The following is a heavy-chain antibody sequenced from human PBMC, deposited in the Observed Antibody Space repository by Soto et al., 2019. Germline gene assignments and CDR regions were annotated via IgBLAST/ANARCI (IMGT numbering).Heavy chain of an antibody. CDR3: TTDLQAYCDGTTCYAGNYYYDDLDV. V-gene: IGHV3-15*01. Sequence: PGGSLRLSCAASGFSFRNAWMSWVRQAPGKGLEWVGHIKSQGDGGTRDYAAPVKGRFTISRDDSKNTLFLQMNSLKNEDTAVYFCTTDLQAYCDGTTCYAGNYYYDDLDVRGHRTTVTVSS. CDR1: GFSFRNAW. CDR2: IKSQGDGGTR. D-gene: IGHD2-2*01. J-gene: IGHJ6*02.